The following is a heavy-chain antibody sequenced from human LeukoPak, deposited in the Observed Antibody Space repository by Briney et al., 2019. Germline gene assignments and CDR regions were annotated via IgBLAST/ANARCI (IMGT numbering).Heavy chain of an antibody. CDR2: IRCDGSNK. CDR1: GFTFSSYG. V-gene: IGHV3-30*02. J-gene: IGHJ4*02. Sequence: GGSLRLSCAASGFTFSSYGMHWVRQAPGKGLEWVAFIRCDGSNKYYADSVKGRFTISRDNSKNTLYLQMNSLRGEETAVYYCAXGILRYGDYPNWGQGTLVTVSS. CDR3: AXGILRYGDYPN. D-gene: IGHD4-17*01.